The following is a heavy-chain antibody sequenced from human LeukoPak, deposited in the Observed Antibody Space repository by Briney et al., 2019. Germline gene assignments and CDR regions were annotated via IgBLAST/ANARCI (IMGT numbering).Heavy chain of an antibody. D-gene: IGHD4-17*01. CDR1: GYTFTGYY. V-gene: IGHV1-2*02. J-gene: IGHJ4*02. CDR3: RTDRYGDYGDYIDY. Sequence: GASVKVSCKASGYTFTGYYMHWVRQAPGQGLEWMGWINPNSGGTNYAQKFQGRVTMTRDTSISTAYMELSRLRSDDTAVYYCRTDRYGDYGDYIDYWGQGTLVTVS. CDR2: INPNSGGT.